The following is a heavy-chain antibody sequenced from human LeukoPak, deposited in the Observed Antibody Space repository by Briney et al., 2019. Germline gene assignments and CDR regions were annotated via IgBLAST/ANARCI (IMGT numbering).Heavy chain of an antibody. Sequence: GGSLRLSCAASGFTFSSYAMHWVRQAPGKGLEYVSAISSNGGSTYYANSVKGRFTISRDNSKNTLYLQMGSLRAEDMAVYYCARDVKAAAARGYYYYYYMDVGGKGTTVTVSS. CDR1: GFTFSSYA. J-gene: IGHJ6*03. D-gene: IGHD6-13*01. V-gene: IGHV3-64*01. CDR2: ISSNGGST. CDR3: ARDVKAAAARGYYYYYYMDV.